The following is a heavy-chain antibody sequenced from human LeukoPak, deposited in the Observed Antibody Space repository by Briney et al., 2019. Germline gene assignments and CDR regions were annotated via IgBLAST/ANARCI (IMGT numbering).Heavy chain of an antibody. CDR1: GGSISSSSYY. CDR3: ARDRRSGAIVVVITLDAFDI. CDR2: IYYSGST. J-gene: IGHJ3*02. V-gene: IGHV4-39*07. Sequence: SETLSLTCTVSGGSISSSSYYWGWIRQPPGKGLEWIGSIYYSGSTYYNPSLKSRVTISVDTSKNQFSLKLSSVTAADTAVYYCARDRRSGAIVVVITLDAFDIWGQGTMVTVSS. D-gene: IGHD3-22*01.